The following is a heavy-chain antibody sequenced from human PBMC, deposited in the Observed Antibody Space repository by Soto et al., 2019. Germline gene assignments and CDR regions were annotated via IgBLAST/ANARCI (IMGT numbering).Heavy chain of an antibody. CDR2: ISGSGGDT. V-gene: IGHV3-23*01. J-gene: IGHJ4*02. Sequence: EVQLLESGGGLAQPGGSLRLSCAASGFTFSSYAMTWVRQAPGKGPEWVSGISGSGGDTYYADSVKGRFTISRDNSKNPLYLQMNTLRAEDTAVYYCAKGPNWNYVDYWGQGTLVTVSS. CDR1: GFTFSSYA. CDR3: AKGPNWNYVDY. D-gene: IGHD1-1*01.